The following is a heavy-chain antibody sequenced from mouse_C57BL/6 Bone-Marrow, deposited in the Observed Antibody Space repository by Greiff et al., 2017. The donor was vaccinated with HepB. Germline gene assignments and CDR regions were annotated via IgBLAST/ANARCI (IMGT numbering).Heavy chain of an antibody. V-gene: IGHV5-9-1*02. D-gene: IGHD2-5*01. CDR3: TREDYYSNYPYAMDD. CDR2: ISSGGDYI. J-gene: IGHJ4*01. CDR1: GFTFSSYA. Sequence: EVKLMESGEGLVKPGGSLKLSCAASGFTFSSYAMSWVRQTPEKRLEWVAYISSGGDYIYYADTVKGRFTISRDNARNTLYLQMSSLKSEDTAMYYCTREDYYSNYPYAMDDWGQGTSVTVSS.